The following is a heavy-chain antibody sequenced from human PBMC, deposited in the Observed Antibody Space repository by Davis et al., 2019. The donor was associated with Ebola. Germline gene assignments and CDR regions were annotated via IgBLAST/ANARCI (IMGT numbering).Heavy chain of an antibody. Sequence: GESLKISCAASGFTFSSYSMNWVRQAPGKGLEWVSSISSSSSYIYYADSVKGRFTISRDSSENTLYLHMNSLRAEDTAVYYCARDGGKGFDYWGQGTLVTVSS. D-gene: IGHD4-23*01. CDR3: ARDGGKGFDY. J-gene: IGHJ4*02. CDR1: GFTFSSYS. CDR2: ISSSSSYI. V-gene: IGHV3-21*01.